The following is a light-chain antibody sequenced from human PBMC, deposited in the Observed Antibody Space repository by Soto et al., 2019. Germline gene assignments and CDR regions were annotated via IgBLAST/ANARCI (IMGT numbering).Light chain of an antibody. J-gene: IGLJ1*01. CDR3: QSYDSSLSGFYV. V-gene: IGLV1-40*01. CDR2: GNS. Sequence: QSALTQPPSVSGAPGQRVTISCTGSSSNIGAGYDVHWYQQLPGTAPKLLIYGNSNRPSGVPDRFSGSKSGTSASLAITGLQAEDEADYYCQSYDSSLSGFYVFGTGIKVTVL. CDR1: SSNIGAGYD.